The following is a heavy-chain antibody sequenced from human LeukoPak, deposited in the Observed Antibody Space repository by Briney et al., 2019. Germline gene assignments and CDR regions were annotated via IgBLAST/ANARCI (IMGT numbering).Heavy chain of an antibody. J-gene: IGHJ3*02. CDR2: IIPILGTA. V-gene: IGHV1-69*13. Sequence: ASVKVSCKASGGTFSSYAISWVRQAPGQGLEWMGGIIPILGTANYAQKFQGRVTITADESTSTAYMELTSLRAEDTAIYYCATFVPYSDSSDFYIHAFHIWGRGTLVTVSS. D-gene: IGHD3-22*01. CDR3: ATFVPYSDSSDFYIHAFHI. CDR1: GGTFSSYA.